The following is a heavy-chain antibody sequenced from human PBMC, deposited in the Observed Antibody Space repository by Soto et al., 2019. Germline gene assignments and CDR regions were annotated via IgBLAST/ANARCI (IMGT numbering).Heavy chain of an antibody. CDR2: INHSGST. Sequence: SETLSLTCAVYGGSFSGYYWSWIRQPPGKGLEWIGEINHSGSTNYNPSLKSRVTISVDTSKNQFSLKLSSVTAADTAVYYCARLVSSGRYYYYYYGMDVWGQGTTVTVSS. CDR3: ARLVSSGRYYYYYYGMDV. CDR1: GGSFSGYY. D-gene: IGHD6-19*01. J-gene: IGHJ6*02. V-gene: IGHV4-34*01.